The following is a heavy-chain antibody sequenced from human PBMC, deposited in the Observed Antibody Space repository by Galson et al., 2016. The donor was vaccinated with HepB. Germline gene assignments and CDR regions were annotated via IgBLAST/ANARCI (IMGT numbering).Heavy chain of an antibody. V-gene: IGHV3-33*01. Sequence: SLRLSCAASGSTFSSYGMHWVRQAPGKGLEWVAVIWYDGSKKYYADSVKGRFTISRDNSKNTLYLQLNRLGAEDTAVYFCARAYQYTLDYWGQGTLVTVSS. CDR3: ARAYQYTLDY. J-gene: IGHJ4*02. CDR2: IWYDGSKK. D-gene: IGHD1-1*01. CDR1: GSTFSSYG.